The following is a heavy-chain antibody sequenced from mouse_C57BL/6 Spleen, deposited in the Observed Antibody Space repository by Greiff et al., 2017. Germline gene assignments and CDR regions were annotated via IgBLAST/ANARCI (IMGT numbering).Heavy chain of an antibody. D-gene: IGHD1-1*01. CDR1: GFTFNTYA. CDR3: VREYYGSSYWCAY. CDR2: IRSKSSNYAT. J-gene: IGHJ3*01. V-gene: IGHV10-3*01. Sequence: EVQLVESGGGLVQPKGSLKLSCAASGFTFNTYAMHWVRQAPGKGLEWVARIRSKSSNYATYYAESVKDRFTISRDDSQSMLYLQMNNLKTEDTAMYYCVREYYGSSYWCAYWGQGTLVTVSA.